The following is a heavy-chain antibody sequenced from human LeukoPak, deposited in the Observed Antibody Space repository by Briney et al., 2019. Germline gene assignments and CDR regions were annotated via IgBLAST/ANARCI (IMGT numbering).Heavy chain of an antibody. CDR3: ARDPGAFPYFFDC. CDR1: GFTFSGYA. CDR2: ITDRGDST. V-gene: IGHV3-23*01. D-gene: IGHD4/OR15-4a*01. J-gene: IGHJ4*02. Sequence: GGSLRLSCAATGFTFSGYAMSWVRQAPGKGLEWVSSITDRGDSTYYADSVKGRLTISRDNSKNTLYLQMNSLRVEDTAVYFCARDPGAFPYFFDCWGQGTLVTVSS.